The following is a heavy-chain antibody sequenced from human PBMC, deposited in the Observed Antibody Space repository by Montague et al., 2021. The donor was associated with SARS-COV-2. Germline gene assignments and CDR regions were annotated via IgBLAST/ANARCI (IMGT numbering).Heavy chain of an antibody. V-gene: IGHV4-61*02. CDR2: IYNSGRT. J-gene: IGHJ4*02. Sequence: TLSLTCTVSAGSMSNSDFYWSWVRQPAGKGLEWIGRIYNSGRTNYNPSLQSRVTMSLDTSKNEFYLRLSSMSAADTAVYYCARVSDGPEGNFDHWGQGTLVTVSS. CDR1: AGSMSNSDFY. CDR3: ARVSDGPEGNFDH. D-gene: IGHD5-18*01.